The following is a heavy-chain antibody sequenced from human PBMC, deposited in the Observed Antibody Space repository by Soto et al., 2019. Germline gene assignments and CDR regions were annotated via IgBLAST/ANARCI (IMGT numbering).Heavy chain of an antibody. Sequence: SETLSLTCAVYGGSFSGYYWSWIRQPPGKGLEWIGEINHSGSPNYSPSLKSRVTISFDTSKNHFSLNLTSVTAADTAVYYCARARFLQWSQDYYGLDVWGPGTTVTVSS. V-gene: IGHV4-34*01. CDR2: INHSGSP. D-gene: IGHD3-3*01. J-gene: IGHJ6*02. CDR1: GGSFSGYY. CDR3: ARARFLQWSQDYYGLDV.